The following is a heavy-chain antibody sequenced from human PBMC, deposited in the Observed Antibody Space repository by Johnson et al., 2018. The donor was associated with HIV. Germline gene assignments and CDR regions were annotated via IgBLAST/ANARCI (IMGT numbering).Heavy chain of an antibody. CDR1: GFTVSSIY. D-gene: IGHD3-22*01. CDR2: INWNGAST. CDR3: ARAAFYYDPSGNLTRPRAFDI. V-gene: IGHV3-20*04. Sequence: VQLVESGGGLVQPGGSLRLSCAASGFTVSSIYMSWVRQAPGKGLEWVSGINWNGASTGYTDFAKGRFTISRDNAKNSLYVQMNGLRVEDSALYYCARAAFYYDPSGNLTRPRAFDIWGQGTMVTVSS. J-gene: IGHJ3*02.